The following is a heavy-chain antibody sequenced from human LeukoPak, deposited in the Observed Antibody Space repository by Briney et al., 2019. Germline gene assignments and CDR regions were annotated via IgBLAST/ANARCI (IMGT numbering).Heavy chain of an antibody. CDR1: GGSISSGSYY. V-gene: IGHV4-61*01. CDR3: ARVLSSGWYIVDY. CDR2: IYYSGST. J-gene: IGHJ4*02. D-gene: IGHD6-19*01. Sequence: PSETLSLTCTVSGGSISSGSYYWSWIRQPPGKGLEWIGYIYYSGSTNYNPSLKSRVTISVDTSKNQFSLKLSSVTAADTAVYYCARVLSSGWYIVDYWGQGTLVTVSS.